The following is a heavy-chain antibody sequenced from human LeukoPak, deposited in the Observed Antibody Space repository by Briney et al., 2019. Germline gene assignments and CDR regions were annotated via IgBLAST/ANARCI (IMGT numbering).Heavy chain of an antibody. CDR3: AARSSYSSXWNFAY. Sequence: SVKVSCKASGFTFTSFAVQWVRQARGQRLEWIGWIVVGSGNTNYAQKFQERVTITRDMSTSTAYMELSSLRSEDTAVYYCAARSSYSSXWNFAYWGQGTLVTXSS. CDR1: GFTFTSFA. J-gene: IGHJ4*02. D-gene: IGHD6-19*01. V-gene: IGHV1-58*01. CDR2: IVVGSGNT.